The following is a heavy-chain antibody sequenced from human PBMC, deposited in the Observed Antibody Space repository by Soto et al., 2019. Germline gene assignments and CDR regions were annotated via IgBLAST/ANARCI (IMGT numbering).Heavy chain of an antibody. CDR1: GGSISGSSYY. J-gene: IGHJ6*02. D-gene: IGHD5-12*01. Sequence: SETLSLTCTVSGGSISGSSYYWGWIRQPPGKGLEWIGSVYYNGNTYYDPSLKSRVTISVDTSRNQFSLKLGSVTALATAVNYCARECTVATFWGGMDIWGQGTTVTVSS. V-gene: IGHV4-39*01. CDR3: ARECTVATFWGGMDI. CDR2: VYYNGNT.